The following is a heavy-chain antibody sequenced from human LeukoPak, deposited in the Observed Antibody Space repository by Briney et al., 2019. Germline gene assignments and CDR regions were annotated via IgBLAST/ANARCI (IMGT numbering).Heavy chain of an antibody. Sequence: ASVKVSCKASGYTFTSYAMNWVRQAPGQGLEWMGWINTNTGNPTYAQGFTGRFVFSLDTSVSPAYLQISSLKAEDTAVYYCAMEVRVAGTDYWGQGTLVTVSS. D-gene: IGHD2-15*01. CDR2: INTNTGNP. J-gene: IGHJ4*02. CDR1: GYTFTSYA. V-gene: IGHV7-4-1*02. CDR3: AMEVRVAGTDY.